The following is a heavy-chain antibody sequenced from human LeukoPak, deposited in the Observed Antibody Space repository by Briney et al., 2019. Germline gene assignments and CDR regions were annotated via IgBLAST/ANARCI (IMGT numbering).Heavy chain of an antibody. Sequence: KPSETLSLTCAVSGYSIRSVYYWGWIRQTPGKGLEWIGSIYHSGSTHYNPSLKSRVTISVDTSMNQFSLRLSSVTAADTAVYYCTRNSSGVDTNNRAFDSWGQGTLVTVSS. CDR2: IYHSGST. CDR1: GYSIRSVYY. J-gene: IGHJ4*02. D-gene: IGHD6-19*01. CDR3: TRNSSGVDTNNRAFDS. V-gene: IGHV4-38-2*01.